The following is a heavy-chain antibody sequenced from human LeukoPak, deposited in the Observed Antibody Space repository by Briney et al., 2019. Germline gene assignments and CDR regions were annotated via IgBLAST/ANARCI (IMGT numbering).Heavy chain of an antibody. D-gene: IGHD6-19*01. CDR2: ISAYNGNT. J-gene: IGHJ6*03. V-gene: IGHV1-18*01. Sequence: GASVKVSCKSSGYTFTSYGISWVRQAPGQGLEWMGWISAYNGNTNYAQKFQGRVTMTTDTSTSTAYMELRSLRSDDTAVYYCARDQGIAVAYYMDVWGKGTTVTVSS. CDR1: GYTFTSYG. CDR3: ARDQGIAVAYYMDV.